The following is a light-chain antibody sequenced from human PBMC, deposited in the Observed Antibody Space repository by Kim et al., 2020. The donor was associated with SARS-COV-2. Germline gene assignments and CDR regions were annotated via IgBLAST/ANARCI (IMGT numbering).Light chain of an antibody. Sequence: QSALTQPASVSGSPRQSITISCTGSSSDIGNYNLVSWYQQHPGKVPQLIIYAVNDRPSGVSSRFSGSKSGNTASLTISGLQADDEADYYCCSYAPSNTLIFGGGTKLTVL. V-gene: IGLV2-23*02. J-gene: IGLJ2*01. CDR3: CSYAPSNTLI. CDR2: AVN. CDR1: SSDIGNYNL.